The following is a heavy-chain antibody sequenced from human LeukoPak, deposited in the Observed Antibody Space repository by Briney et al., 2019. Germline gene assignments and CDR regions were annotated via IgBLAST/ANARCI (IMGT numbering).Heavy chain of an antibody. CDR2: ISGSGGST. J-gene: IGHJ4*02. CDR1: GFTFSSYG. CDR3: ANSYSSGWPLDY. D-gene: IGHD6-19*01. Sequence: GGSLRLSCAASGFTFSSYGMSWVRQAPGKGLEWVSAISGSGGSTYYADSVKGRFTISRDNSKNTLYLQMNSLRAEDTAVYYCANSYSSGWPLDYWGQGTLVTVSS. V-gene: IGHV3-23*01.